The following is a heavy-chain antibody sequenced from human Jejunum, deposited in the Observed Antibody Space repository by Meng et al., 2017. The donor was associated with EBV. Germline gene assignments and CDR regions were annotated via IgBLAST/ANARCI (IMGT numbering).Heavy chain of an antibody. V-gene: IGHV4-39*01. CDR3: AKTLGDFWSGGLDC. CDR2: SYFSGNT. J-gene: IGHJ4*02. Sequence: QHRKDSDPGPGSPSDPLSLPFTLARGSMRNSISYWGWIRQPTGKVLEWIGSSYFSGNTYYNPSLKSRVSVSVDTSKNQFSLKLTSVTAADTAVYYCAKTLGDFWSGGLDCWGQGTLVTVSS. CDR1: RGSMRNSISY. D-gene: IGHD3-3*01.